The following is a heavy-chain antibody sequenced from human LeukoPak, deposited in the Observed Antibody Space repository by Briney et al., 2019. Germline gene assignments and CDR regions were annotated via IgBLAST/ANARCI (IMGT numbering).Heavy chain of an antibody. CDR1: GFTFSSYV. J-gene: IGHJ4*02. CDR3: ARGGISNGDYSSFDY. D-gene: IGHD4-17*01. V-gene: IGHV3-30*03. CDR2: ISYDGSNK. Sequence: GGSLRLSCAASGFTFSSYVMNWVGQAPGKGLEWVAAISYDGSNKFYADSVKGRFTISRDNSKNTLYLQMSSLRAEDTAVYLCARGGISNGDYSSFDYWGQGTLVTVSS.